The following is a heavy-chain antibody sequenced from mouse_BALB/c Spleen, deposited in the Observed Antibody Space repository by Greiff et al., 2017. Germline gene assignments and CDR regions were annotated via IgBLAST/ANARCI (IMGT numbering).Heavy chain of an antibody. CDR2: IWRGGST. CDR3: AIDSSGYEGFAY. CDR1: GFSLTSYG. Sequence: VKLMESGPSLVQPSQSLSITCTVSGFSLTSYGVHWVRQSPGKGLEWLGVIWRGGSTDYNAAFMSRLSITKDNSKSQVFFKMNSLQADDTAIYYCAIDSSGYEGFAYWGQGTLVTVSA. D-gene: IGHD3-2*01. V-gene: IGHV2-5-1*01. J-gene: IGHJ3*01.